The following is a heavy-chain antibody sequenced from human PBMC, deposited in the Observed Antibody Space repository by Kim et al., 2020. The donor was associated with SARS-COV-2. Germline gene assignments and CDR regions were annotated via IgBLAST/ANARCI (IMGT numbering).Heavy chain of an antibody. J-gene: IGHJ6*02. Sequence: VKGRFTISRDNAKNSLYLQMNSLRAEDTAVYYCARDSWSADIYYYYGMDVWGQGTTVTVSS. D-gene: IGHD2-8*01. V-gene: IGHV3-11*05. CDR3: ARDSWSADIYYYYGMDV.